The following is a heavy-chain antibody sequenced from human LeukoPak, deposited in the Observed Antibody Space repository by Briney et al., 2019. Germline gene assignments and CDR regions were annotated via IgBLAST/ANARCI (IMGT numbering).Heavy chain of an antibody. CDR3: TSRYCTTTNCYSFDI. Sequence: GGSLRLSCAASGFTFNAYGMHWVHQAPGKGLEWVALVSSDGVNKYYADSVKGRFTISRDNSKDTLYLQMNSLRVEDTAVYYCTSRYCTTTNCYSFDIWGQGTMVTVSS. CDR1: GFTFNAYG. V-gene: IGHV3-30*03. D-gene: IGHD2-2*01. CDR2: VSSDGVNK. J-gene: IGHJ3*02.